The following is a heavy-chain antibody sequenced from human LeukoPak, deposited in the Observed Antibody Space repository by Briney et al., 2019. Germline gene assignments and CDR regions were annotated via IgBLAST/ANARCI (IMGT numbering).Heavy chain of an antibody. CDR2: IIPIFGTA. CDR3: ASSPIVVVPAAILEGNYYYYMDV. D-gene: IGHD2-2*02. V-gene: IGHV1-69*05. CDR1: GGTFSSYA. J-gene: IGHJ6*03. Sequence: SVKVSCKASGGTFSSYAISWVRQAPGQGLEWMGGIIPIFGTANYAQKFQGRVTITTDESTGTAYMELSSLRSEDTAVYYCASSPIVVVPAAILEGNYYYYMDVWGKGTTVTVSS.